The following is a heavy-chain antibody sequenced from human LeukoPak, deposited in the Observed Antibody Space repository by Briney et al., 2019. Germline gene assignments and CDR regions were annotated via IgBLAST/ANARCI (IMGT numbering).Heavy chain of an antibody. V-gene: IGHV3-30-3*01. CDR1: EFMLTNYA. CDR3: ARDRRSSYYFDY. J-gene: IGHJ4*02. D-gene: IGHD6-6*01. CDR2: ISYDGSNK. Sequence: GGSLRLSCAASEFMLTNYAMHWVRQAPGKGLEWVAVISYDGSNKYYADSVKGRFTISRDNSKNTLYLQMNSLRAEDTAVYYCARDRRSSYYFDYWGQGTLVTVSS.